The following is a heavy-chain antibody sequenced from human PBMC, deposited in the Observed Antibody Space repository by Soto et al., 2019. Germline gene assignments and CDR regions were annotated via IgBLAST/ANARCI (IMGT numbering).Heavy chain of an antibody. CDR3: ARPIDY. V-gene: IGHV3-7*03. CDR1: GFTFSSYW. CDR2: IKQDGSEK. J-gene: IGHJ4*02. Sequence: GGSLRLSCAASGFTFSSYWVSWVRQAPGKGLEWVANIKQDGSEKYYVDSVKGRFTISRDNAKNSLYLQMNSLRAEDTAVYYCARPIDYWGQGILVTVSS.